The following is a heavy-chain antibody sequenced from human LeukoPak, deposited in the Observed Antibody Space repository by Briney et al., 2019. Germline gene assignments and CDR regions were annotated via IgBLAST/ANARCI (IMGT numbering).Heavy chain of an antibody. CDR3: ARASSGWSKNY. J-gene: IGHJ4*02. Sequence: GGSLRLSCAASGFTFTTDAMTWVRQAPGKGLQWVSAISGSGGDTYYEDSVKGRFTISRDNSKNMMYLQMNSLRAEDTAVYYCARASSGWSKNYWGQGTLVTVSS. CDR2: ISGSGGDT. V-gene: IGHV3-23*01. CDR1: GFTFTTDA. D-gene: IGHD6-19*01.